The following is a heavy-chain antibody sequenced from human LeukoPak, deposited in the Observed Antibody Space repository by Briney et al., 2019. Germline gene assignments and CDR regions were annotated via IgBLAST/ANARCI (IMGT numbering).Heavy chain of an antibody. D-gene: IGHD1-1*01. J-gene: IGHJ5*02. CDR3: ATGGIWNDFGFWFDP. V-gene: IGHV1-24*01. Sequence: ASVKVSCKVSGYTLTELSMHWVRQAPGKGLEWMGGLDPEDGETIYAQKFQGRVTMTEDTSTDTAYMERSSLRSEDTAVYYWATGGIWNDFGFWFDPWGQGTLVTVSS. CDR1: GYTLTELS. CDR2: LDPEDGET.